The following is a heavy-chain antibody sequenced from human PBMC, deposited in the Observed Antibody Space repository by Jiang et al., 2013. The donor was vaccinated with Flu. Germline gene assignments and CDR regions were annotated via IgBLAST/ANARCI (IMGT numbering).Heavy chain of an antibody. D-gene: IGHD3-16*01. J-gene: IGHJ3*02. CDR3: AKPIFMITFGGDAFDI. Sequence: YYADSVKGRFTISRDNSKNTLYLQMNSLRAEDTAVYYCAKPIFMITFGGDAFDIWGQGTMVTVSS. V-gene: IGHV3-30*02.